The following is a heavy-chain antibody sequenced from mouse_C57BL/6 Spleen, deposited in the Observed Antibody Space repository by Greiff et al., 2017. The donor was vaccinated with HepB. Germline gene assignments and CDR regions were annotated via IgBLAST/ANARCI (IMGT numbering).Heavy chain of an antibody. CDR1: GYTFTDYN. J-gene: IGHJ4*01. V-gene: IGHV1-18*01. CDR2: INPNNGGT. CDR3: ARHGYDDGGFMDY. D-gene: IGHD2-2*01. Sequence: EVQLQQSGPELVKPGASVKIPCKASGYTFTDYNMDWVKQSHGKSLEWIGDINPNNGGTIYNQKFKGKATLTVDKSSSTAYMELRSLTSEDTAVYYCARHGYDDGGFMDYWGQGTSVTVSS.